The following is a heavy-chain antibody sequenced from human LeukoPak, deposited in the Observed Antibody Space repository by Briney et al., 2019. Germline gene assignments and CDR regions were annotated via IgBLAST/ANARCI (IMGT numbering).Heavy chain of an antibody. J-gene: IGHJ5*02. CDR3: ARGRYSSSWYPKYKYNWFDP. V-gene: IGHV4-34*01. Sequence: SETLSLTCAVYGGSFSGYYWSWIRQPPGKGLEWIGEINHSGSTNYNPSLKSRVTISVDTSKNQFSLKLSSVTAADTAVYYCARGRYSSSWYPKYKYNWFDPWGQGTLVTVSS. CDR2: INHSGST. D-gene: IGHD6-13*01. CDR1: GGSFSGYY.